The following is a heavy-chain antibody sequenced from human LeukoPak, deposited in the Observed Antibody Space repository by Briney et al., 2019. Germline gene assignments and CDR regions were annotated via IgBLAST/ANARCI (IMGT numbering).Heavy chain of an antibody. V-gene: IGHV1-2*02. D-gene: IGHD2-2*01. CDR3: ARGSWDCSSTSCFDLLDY. J-gene: IGHJ4*02. CDR2: INPNSGGT. CDR1: GYTFTGYY. Sequence: GASVKVSCKASGYTFTGYYMHWVRRAPGQGLEWMGWINPNSGGTNYAQKFQGRVTMTRDTSISTAYMELSRLRSGDTAVYYCARGSWDCSSTSCFDLLDYWGQGTLVTVSS.